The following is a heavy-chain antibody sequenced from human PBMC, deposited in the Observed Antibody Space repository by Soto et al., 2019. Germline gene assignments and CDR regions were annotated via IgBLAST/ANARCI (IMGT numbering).Heavy chain of an antibody. Sequence: GGSLRLSCAAPGFTFSNVWMSWVRQAPGKGLEWVGRIKNKIDGWTTDYAAPVKGRFTISRDDSKNTVYLQMSSLKTEDTGVYYCTTNDAFDIWGQGTMVTVSS. CDR3: TTNDAFDI. CDR1: GFTFSNVW. V-gene: IGHV3-15*01. J-gene: IGHJ3*02. CDR2: IKNKIDGWTT.